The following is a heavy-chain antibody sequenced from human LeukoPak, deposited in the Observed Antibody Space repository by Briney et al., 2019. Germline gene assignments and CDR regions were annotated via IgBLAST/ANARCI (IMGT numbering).Heavy chain of an antibody. D-gene: IGHD5-18*01. V-gene: IGHV4-59*01. CDR2: IYYSGST. Sequence: SETLSLTCAVYGGSFSGYYWSWIRQPPGKGLEWIGYIYYSGSTNYNPSLKSRVTISVDTSKNQFSLKLSSVTAADTAVYYCARVNGYSYGFTSYFDYWGQGTLVTVSS. CDR1: GGSFSGYY. CDR3: ARVNGYSYGFTSYFDY. J-gene: IGHJ4*02.